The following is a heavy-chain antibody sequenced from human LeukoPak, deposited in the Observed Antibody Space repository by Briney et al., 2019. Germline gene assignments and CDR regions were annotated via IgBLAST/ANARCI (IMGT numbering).Heavy chain of an antibody. CDR1: GFTFSSYW. CDR2: IKQDGSEK. J-gene: IGHJ3*02. V-gene: IGHV3-7*01. Sequence: GGSLRLSCAASGFTFSSYWMSWVRQAPGKGLEWVANIKQDGSEKYYVDSVKGRFTISRDNAKNSLYLQMNSLRAEDTAVYYCAREEYSSSPGGGAFDIWGQGTMVTVSS. CDR3: AREEYSSSPGGGAFDI. D-gene: IGHD6-6*01.